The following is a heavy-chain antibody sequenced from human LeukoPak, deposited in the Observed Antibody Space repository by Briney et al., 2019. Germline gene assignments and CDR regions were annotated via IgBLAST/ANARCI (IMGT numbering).Heavy chain of an antibody. D-gene: IGHD6-19*01. J-gene: IGHJ4*02. Sequence: SQTLSLTCAISGDSVSINSAAWNWIRQSPSRGLEWLGRTYQRFKWYNDYAVSVKSRITINPDISKNQFSLQLNSVTPEDTAVYYCARSPSPYSSGWYFDCWGQGTLVTVSS. CDR1: GDSVSINSAA. CDR2: TYQRFKWYN. V-gene: IGHV6-1*01. CDR3: ARSPSPYSSGWYFDC.